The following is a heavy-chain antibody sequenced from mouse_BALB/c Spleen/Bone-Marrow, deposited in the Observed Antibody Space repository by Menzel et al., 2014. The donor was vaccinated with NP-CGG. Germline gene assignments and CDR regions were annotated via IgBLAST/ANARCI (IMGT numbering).Heavy chain of an antibody. J-gene: IGHJ2*01. CDR2: IYPGDGDT. D-gene: IGHD1-1*01. CDR3: ARMGDYSYYFDY. Sequence: QVQLQQSGAELVRPGSSVKISCKASCYAFSSYWMNWVKQRPGQGLEWIGQIYPGDGDTNYNGKFKGKATLTADKSSSTAYIQLSSLTSEDSAVYFCARMGDYSYYFDYWGQGTTLTVSS. CDR1: CYAFSSYW. V-gene: IGHV1-80*01.